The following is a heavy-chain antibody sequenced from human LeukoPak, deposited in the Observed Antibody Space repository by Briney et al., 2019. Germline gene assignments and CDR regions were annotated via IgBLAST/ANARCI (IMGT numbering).Heavy chain of an antibody. Sequence: SETLSLTCTVSGGSISSYYWSWIRQPPGKGLEWIGYIYTSGSTNYNPSLKSRVTISVDTSKNQFSLKLSSVTAADTAVYYCARGAVRSMRRQYYYYYMDVWGKGTTVTVSS. J-gene: IGHJ6*03. CDR2: IYTSGST. CDR1: GGSISSYY. CDR3: ARGAVRSMRRQYYYYYMDV. D-gene: IGHD1-26*01. V-gene: IGHV4-4*09.